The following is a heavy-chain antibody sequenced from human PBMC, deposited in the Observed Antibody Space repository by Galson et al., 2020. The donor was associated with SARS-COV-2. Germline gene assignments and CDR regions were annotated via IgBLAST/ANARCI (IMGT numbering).Heavy chain of an antibody. J-gene: IGHJ6*03. V-gene: IGHV3-53*01. Sequence: GGSLRLSCAVSGFSVSSYYMSWVRQAPGKGLEWVSLIFGAGTTYYADSVKGRFTISRDSSTNTVHLQMNSLRAEDTAVYYCARDRGGYYYMDVWGEGTTVTVSS. CDR3: ARDRGGYYYMDV. CDR2: IFGAGTT. D-gene: IGHD3-10*01. CDR1: GFSVSSYY.